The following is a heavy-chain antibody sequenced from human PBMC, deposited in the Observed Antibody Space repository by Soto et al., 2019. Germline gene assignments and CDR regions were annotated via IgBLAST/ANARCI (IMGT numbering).Heavy chain of an antibody. D-gene: IGHD3-10*01. CDR2: IYYSGST. CDR3: ARDFSTRITMVRGVTSNWFAP. V-gene: IGHV4-59*01. Sequence: SETLSLTCTVSGGSISSYYWSWIRQPPGKGLEWIGYIYYSGSTNYNPSLKSRVTISVGTSKNQFSLKLSSVTAADTAVYYCARDFSTRITMVRGVTSNWFAPWGQGTLVTVSS. CDR1: GGSISSYY. J-gene: IGHJ5*02.